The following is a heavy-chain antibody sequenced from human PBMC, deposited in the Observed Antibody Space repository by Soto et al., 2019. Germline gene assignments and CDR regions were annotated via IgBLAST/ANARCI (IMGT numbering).Heavy chain of an antibody. CDR2: IYYSGST. Sequence: SETLSLTCTVSGGSISSSSYYWGWIRQPPGKGLEWIGSIYYSGSTYYNPSLKSRVTISVDTSKNQFSLKLSSVTAADTAVYYRARRDSTAKVWYWGQGTLVTVSS. D-gene: IGHD4-17*01. V-gene: IGHV4-39*01. J-gene: IGHJ4*02. CDR3: ARRDSTAKVWY. CDR1: GGSISSSSYY.